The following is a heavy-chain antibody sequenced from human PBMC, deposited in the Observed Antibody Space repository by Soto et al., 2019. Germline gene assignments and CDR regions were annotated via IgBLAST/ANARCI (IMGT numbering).Heavy chain of an antibody. J-gene: IGHJ6*02. D-gene: IGHD2-15*01. V-gene: IGHV4-31*03. CDR1: GGSISSGGYY. CDR2: IYYSGST. CDR3: ARGGLGYCSGGSCYSAELSRYYYGMDV. Sequence: PSETLSLTCTVSGGSISSGGYYWSWIRQHPGKGLEWIGYIYYSGSTYYNPSLKSRVTISVDTSKNQFSLKLSSVTAADTAVYYCARGGLGYCSGGSCYSAELSRYYYGMDVWGQGTTVTGSS.